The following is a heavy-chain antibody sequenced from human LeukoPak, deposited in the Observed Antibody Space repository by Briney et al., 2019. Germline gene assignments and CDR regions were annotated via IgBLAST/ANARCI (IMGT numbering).Heavy chain of an antibody. CDR2: ISYDGSNK. Sequence: GGSLRLSCAASGFTFSSYGMHWVRQAPGKGLEWVAVISYDGSNKYYADSVKGRFTISRDNSKNTPYLQMNSLRAEDTAVYYCAKDRGGVVLWFGELFFYYWGQGTLVTVSS. V-gene: IGHV3-30*18. CDR3: AKDRGGVVLWFGELFFYY. D-gene: IGHD3-10*01. CDR1: GFTFSSYG. J-gene: IGHJ4*02.